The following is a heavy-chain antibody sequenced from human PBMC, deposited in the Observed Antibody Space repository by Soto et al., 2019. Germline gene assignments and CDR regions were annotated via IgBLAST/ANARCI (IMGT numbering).Heavy chain of an antibody. D-gene: IGHD3-22*01. CDR3: ARGGPVNYYDSSGFSY. J-gene: IGHJ4*02. CDR2: ISAYNGNT. V-gene: IGHV1-18*04. CDR1: GYTFTSYG. Sequence: ASVKVSCKASGYTFTSYGISWVRQAPGQGLEWMGWISAYNGNTNYAQKLQGRVTMTTDTSTSTAYMELRSLRSDDTAVYYCARGGPVNYYDSSGFSYWGQGTLVTVYS.